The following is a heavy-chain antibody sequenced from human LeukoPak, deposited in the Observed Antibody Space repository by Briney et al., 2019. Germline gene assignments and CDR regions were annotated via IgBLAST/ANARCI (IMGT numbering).Heavy chain of an antibody. D-gene: IGHD3-10*01. Sequence: ASVKVSCKASGYTFTGYYMHWMRQAPGQGPEWMGWIDPNSGGTVYAQKFQGRLTMARDTSINTAYMEVSGLRFDDTAVYYCARDGVVRGVIVYWGQGTLVTVSS. CDR1: GYTFTGYY. V-gene: IGHV1-2*02. CDR3: ARDGVVRGVIVY. CDR2: IDPNSGGT. J-gene: IGHJ4*02.